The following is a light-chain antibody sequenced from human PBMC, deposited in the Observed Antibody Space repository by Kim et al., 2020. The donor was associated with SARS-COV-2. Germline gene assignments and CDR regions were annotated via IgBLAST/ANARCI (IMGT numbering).Light chain of an antibody. J-gene: IGLJ3*02. V-gene: IGLV2-8*01. CDR2: EVT. Sequence: QSALTQPPSASGSPGQSVTISCTGTSSDVGGYNYVSWYQHHPGKAPKLMIYEVTKRPSGVPDRFSGSKSGNTASLTVSGLQAEDEADYYCNSYADRDKWVFGGGTQLTVL. CDR1: SSDVGGYNY. CDR3: NSYADRDKWV.